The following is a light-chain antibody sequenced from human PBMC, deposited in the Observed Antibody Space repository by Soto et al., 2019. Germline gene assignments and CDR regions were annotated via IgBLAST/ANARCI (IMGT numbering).Light chain of an antibody. J-gene: IGKJ5*01. CDR1: QDIRNH. V-gene: IGKV1-33*01. CDR2: DAS. CDR3: QQYDNLPIT. Sequence: DIQMTQSPSSLSASVGDRVTITCQASQDIRNHLNWYQQKPGKAPKVLIYDASSLETGVPSRFSGSGSGIYFTFTISSLQPEDIATYYCQQYDNLPITFGQGARLEIK.